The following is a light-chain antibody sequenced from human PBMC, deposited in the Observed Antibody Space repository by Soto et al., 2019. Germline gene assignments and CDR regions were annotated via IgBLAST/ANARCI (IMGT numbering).Light chain of an antibody. V-gene: IGLV2-8*01. J-gene: IGLJ1*01. CDR1: GRDVGGYNY. CDR2: EVS. CDR3: TSYAGSYKGV. Sequence: QSALTQPPSASGSPGQSVTISCTATGRDVGGYNYVSWYQHHPGKAPKLMIYEVSKRPSGVPDRFSGSKSGNTASLTVSGLQAEDEGDYYCTSYAGSYKGVFGTGTKVTVL.